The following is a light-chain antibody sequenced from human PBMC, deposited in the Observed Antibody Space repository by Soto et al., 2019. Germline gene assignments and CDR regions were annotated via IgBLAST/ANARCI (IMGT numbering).Light chain of an antibody. CDR1: QSVSND. V-gene: IGKV3-11*01. CDR3: QQRTNWPPT. CDR2: SAS. Sequence: EIVLTQSPATLSLSPGERATLSCRASQSVSNDLVWYHQKPGQAPTVLIYSASNRATGIPARFSGSGSRTDFSLTISSLGPEDFAVYYCQQRTNWPPTFGGGTKVEMK. J-gene: IGKJ4*01.